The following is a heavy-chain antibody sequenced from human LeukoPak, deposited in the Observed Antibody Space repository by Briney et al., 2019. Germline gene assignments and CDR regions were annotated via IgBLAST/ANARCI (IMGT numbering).Heavy chain of an antibody. CDR3: AKAQTKSRSVGGMGY. D-gene: IGHD3-16*01. CDR1: QFTFSSYA. Sequence: GGSLRLSCAASQFTFSSYAMSWVRQAPGKGLEWVSTVTGGGGSTYYADSVKGRFTISRDNSENTLYLQMSSLRADDTAVYCCAKAQTKSRSVGGMGYWGQGTLVTVSS. V-gene: IGHV3-23*01. CDR2: VTGGGGST. J-gene: IGHJ4*02.